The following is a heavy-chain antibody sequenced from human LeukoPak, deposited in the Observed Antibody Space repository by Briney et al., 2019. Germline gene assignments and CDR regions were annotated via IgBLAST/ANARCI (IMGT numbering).Heavy chain of an antibody. V-gene: IGHV3-33*01. CDR3: ARDAYYDSTGRSAFDI. Sequence: GGSLRLSCAVSGFTFSSYGMHGVRQAPAKGLEGVAVIWYDGSNKYYADSVKGRFTISRDNSKNTLYLQMNSLRAEDTAVYYCARDAYYDSTGRSAFDIWGQGTMVTVSS. D-gene: IGHD3-22*01. CDR1: GFTFSSYG. CDR2: IWYDGSNK. J-gene: IGHJ3*02.